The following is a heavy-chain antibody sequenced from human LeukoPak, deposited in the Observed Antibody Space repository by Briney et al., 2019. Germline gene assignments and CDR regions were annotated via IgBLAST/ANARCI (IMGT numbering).Heavy chain of an antibody. CDR1: GFTFSSYA. J-gene: IGHJ5*02. Sequence: PGGSLRLSCAASGFTFSSYAMSWVRQAPGKGLEWVSAISGSGGSTYYADSVKGRFTISRDNSKNTLYLQMNSLRAEDTAVYYCARDKGPGIAAAGTTFEFDPWGQGTLVTVSS. CDR3: ARDKGPGIAAAGTTFEFDP. V-gene: IGHV3-23*01. D-gene: IGHD6-13*01. CDR2: ISGSGGST.